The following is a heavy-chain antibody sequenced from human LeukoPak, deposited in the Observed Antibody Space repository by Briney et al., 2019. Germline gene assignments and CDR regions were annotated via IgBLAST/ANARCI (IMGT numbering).Heavy chain of an antibody. Sequence: GRSLRLSCAASGFTFSSYAMHWVRQAPGKGLEWVAVISYDGSNKYYADSVKGRFTISRDNSKNTLYLQMNSLRAEDTAVYYCAKDQVTMVRGVIQYWGQGTLVTVSS. CDR2: ISYDGSNK. J-gene: IGHJ4*02. CDR1: GFTFSSYA. V-gene: IGHV3-30-3*01. CDR3: AKDQVTMVRGVIQY. D-gene: IGHD3-10*01.